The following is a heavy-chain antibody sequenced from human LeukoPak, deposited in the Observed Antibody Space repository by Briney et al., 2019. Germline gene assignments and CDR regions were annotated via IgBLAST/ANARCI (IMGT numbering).Heavy chain of an antibody. CDR2: IYYSGST. CDR1: GGSISSYY. CDR3: ARSVRGYCSSTSCYPVWYFDL. V-gene: IGHV4-59*01. D-gene: IGHD2-2*01. J-gene: IGHJ2*01. Sequence: SETLSLTCTASGGSISSYYWSWIRQPPGNGLEWIGYIYYSGSTNYNPSLKSRVTISVDTSKNQFSLKLSSVTAADTAVYYCARSVRGYCSSTSCYPVWYFDLWGRGTLVTVSS.